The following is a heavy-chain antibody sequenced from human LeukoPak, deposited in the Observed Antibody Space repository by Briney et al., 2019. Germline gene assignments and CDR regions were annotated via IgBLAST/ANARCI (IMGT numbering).Heavy chain of an antibody. CDR3: AKGGKGFPLGLRFDP. J-gene: IGHJ5*02. Sequence: SETLSLTCTVSGGSISTYYWSWLRQPPGKGLEWIGYIYYSGSTNYNPSLKSRVTISVDTSKNQFSLNLTSLTAADTAVYYCAKGGKGFPLGLRFDPGGQGTLVSVFS. CDR2: IYYSGST. CDR1: GGSISTYY. D-gene: IGHD2-21*01. V-gene: IGHV4-59*01.